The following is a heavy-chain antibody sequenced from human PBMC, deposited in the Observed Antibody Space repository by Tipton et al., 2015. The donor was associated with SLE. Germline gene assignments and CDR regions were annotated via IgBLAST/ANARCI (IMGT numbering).Heavy chain of an antibody. D-gene: IGHD4-17*01. Sequence: TLSLTCTVSAGSISSAAYSWSWIRPHPVKGLEWIGHIYYSGSTYYNPSLQSRLTISVDTSRNQFSLKLSSVTAADTAVYYCARDRRLTTMTRGYFDHWGQGILVTVSS. V-gene: IGHV4-31*03. CDR2: IYYSGST. J-gene: IGHJ4*02. CDR1: AGSISSAAYS. CDR3: ARDRRLTTMTRGYFDH.